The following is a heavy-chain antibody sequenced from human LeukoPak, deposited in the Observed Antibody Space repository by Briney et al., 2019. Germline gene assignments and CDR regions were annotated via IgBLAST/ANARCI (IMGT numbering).Heavy chain of an antibody. V-gene: IGHV4-4*07. Sequence: SETLSLTCTVSGVSISSYYWSWIRQPAGKGLEWIGRIYTSGSTNNNPSLKSRVTISVDKSKNQFSLKLSSVTAADTAVYYCARDLPPYCSGGSCYSGAYYYYMDVWGKGTTVTVSS. CDR2: IYTSGST. J-gene: IGHJ6*03. CDR1: GVSISSYY. CDR3: ARDLPPYCSGGSCYSGAYYYYMDV. D-gene: IGHD2-15*01.